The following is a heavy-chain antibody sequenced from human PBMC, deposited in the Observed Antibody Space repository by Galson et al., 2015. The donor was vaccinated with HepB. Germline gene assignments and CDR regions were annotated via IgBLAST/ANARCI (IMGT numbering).Heavy chain of an antibody. D-gene: IGHD3-16*02. CDR1: GYTFTSYA. CDR2: INAGNGNT. J-gene: IGHJ6*02. V-gene: IGHV1-3*01. Sequence: SVKVSCKASGYTFTSYAMHWVRQAPGQRLEWMGWINAGNGNTKYSQKFQGRVTITRDTSASTAYMELSSLRSEDTAVYYCARVPSPGYDYVWGSYRRYYYYYGMDVWGQGTTVTVSS. CDR3: ARVPSPGYDYVWGSYRRYYYYYGMDV.